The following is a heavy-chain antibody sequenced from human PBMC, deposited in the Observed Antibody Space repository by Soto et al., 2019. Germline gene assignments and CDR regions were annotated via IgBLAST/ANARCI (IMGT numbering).Heavy chain of an antibody. CDR1: GFTFSSYA. CDR3: SKWEVAAISSYYYYGMDV. D-gene: IGHD1-26*01. J-gene: IGHJ6*02. Sequence: EVQLLESGGGLVQPGGSLRLSCAAYGFTFSSYAMSWVRQAPGKGLELVSAISGSGGSTYYADSVKGRFTISRDNSKNTLYLQMNSLRAEDTAVYYCSKWEVAAISSYYYYGMDVWGQGTTVTVSS. V-gene: IGHV3-23*01. CDR2: ISGSGGST.